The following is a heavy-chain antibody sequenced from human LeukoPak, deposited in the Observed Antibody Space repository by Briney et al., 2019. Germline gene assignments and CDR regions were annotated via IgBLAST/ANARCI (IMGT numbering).Heavy chain of an antibody. CDR3: TKEGLPSGSSWSAWFDP. V-gene: IGHV3-30*18. CDR1: GFTFSIYG. D-gene: IGHD3-10*01. Sequence: GSLRLSCAASGFTFSIYGTHWVRQAPGKGLEWVAVIANDGKTTYYADSVKGRFTISRDNSKNTLYLQMNSLRSEDTAVYYCTKEGLPSGSSWSAWFDPWGQGTLVTVSS. CDR2: IANDGKTT. J-gene: IGHJ5*02.